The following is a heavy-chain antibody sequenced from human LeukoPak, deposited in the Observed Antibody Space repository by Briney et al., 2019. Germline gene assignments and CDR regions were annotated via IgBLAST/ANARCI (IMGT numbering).Heavy chain of an antibody. D-gene: IGHD6-19*01. CDR1: GYTLTQLS. Sequence: GASVKVSCKLSGYTLTQLSMHWVRQAPGNGLEWMGGFDPEDGETIYAQKFQGRVTMTEDTSTDTAYMELSSLRSEDTAVYDCATDLTGYSSGWYDFHYWGQGTLVTVST. CDR3: ATDLTGYSSGWYDFHY. J-gene: IGHJ4*02. CDR2: FDPEDGET. V-gene: IGHV1-24*01.